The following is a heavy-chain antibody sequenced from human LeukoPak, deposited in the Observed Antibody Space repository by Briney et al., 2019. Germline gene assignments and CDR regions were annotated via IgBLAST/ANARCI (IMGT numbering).Heavy chain of an antibody. CDR1: GFTFDGFA. J-gene: IGHJ4*02. V-gene: IGHV3-9*01. CDR3: AKDTMPHFGGNSRFDS. CDR2: ISWNGGYA. D-gene: IGHD4-23*01. Sequence: GRSLRLSCAASGFTFDGFAMHWVRQVPGKGLEWVSGISWNGGYAGYADSVKGRFTISRDKAKNSLYLQMNSLRGEDTAFYYCAKDTMPHFGGNSRFDSWGQGTLVTVSS.